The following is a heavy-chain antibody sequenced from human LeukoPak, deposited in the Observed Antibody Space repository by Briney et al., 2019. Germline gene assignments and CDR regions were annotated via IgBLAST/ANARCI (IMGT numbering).Heavy chain of an antibody. CDR2: IFYSGRS. CDR3: ARVRALATRHFDS. D-gene: IGHD5-12*01. CDR1: GGSINSGDYY. Sequence: SETLSLTCTVSGGSINSGDYYWSWIRQPPGKGLEWIGYIFYSGRSYYNPSLKSRISLSLDKSKNQCSLKLSSVPAADGAVYYCARVRALATRHFDSWGQGALVTVSS. J-gene: IGHJ5*01. V-gene: IGHV4-30-4*01.